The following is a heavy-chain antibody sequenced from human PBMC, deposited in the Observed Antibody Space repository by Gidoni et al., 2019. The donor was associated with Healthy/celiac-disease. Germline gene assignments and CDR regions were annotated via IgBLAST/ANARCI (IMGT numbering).Heavy chain of an antibody. CDR3: ARVPGSGSWWEGEYYYYGMDV. J-gene: IGHJ6*02. CDR1: GGPFSSYA. CDR2: IIPILGIA. Sequence: QVQLVQSGAEVKKPGSSVKVSCKASGGPFSSYAISWVRQAPGQGLEWMGRIIPILGIANYAQKFQGRVTITEDKSTSTAYMELSSLRSEDTAVYYCARVPGSGSWWEGEYYYYGMDVWGQGTTVTVSS. V-gene: IGHV1-69*04. D-gene: IGHD6-13*01.